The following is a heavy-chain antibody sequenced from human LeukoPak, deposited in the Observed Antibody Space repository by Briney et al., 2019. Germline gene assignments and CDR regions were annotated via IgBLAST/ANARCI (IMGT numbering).Heavy chain of an antibody. V-gene: IGHV4-59*11. CDR3: ARLERQWPTFKYYFQY. CDR1: GGSISTHY. Sequence: SETLSLTCAVSGGSISTHYWSWIRQPPGKGLEWIGDIYYSGSTNYNPSLKSRVTISVDTSKNLFSLKLSSVTAADTAVYYCARLERQWPTFKYYFQYWGQGTMVTVSS. J-gene: IGHJ4*02. D-gene: IGHD6-19*01. CDR2: IYYSGST.